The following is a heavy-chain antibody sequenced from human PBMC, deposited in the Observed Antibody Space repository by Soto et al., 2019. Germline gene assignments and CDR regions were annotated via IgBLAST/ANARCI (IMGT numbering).Heavy chain of an antibody. D-gene: IGHD4-17*01. J-gene: IGHJ4*02. CDR1: GFTFDDYG. CDR3: ARAHDYGDYRAFDY. CDR2: INWNGGST. Sequence: EVQLVESGGGVVRPGGSLRLSCAASGFTFDDYGMSWVRQAPGKGLEWVSGINWNGGSTGYADSVKGRFTISRDNAKNPLYLQMNSLRAEDTALYHFARAHDYGDYRAFDYWGQGTLVTVSS. V-gene: IGHV3-20*01.